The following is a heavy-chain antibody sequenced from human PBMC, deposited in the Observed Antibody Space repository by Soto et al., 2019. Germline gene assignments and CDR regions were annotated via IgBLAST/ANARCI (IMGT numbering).Heavy chain of an antibody. CDR2: IFYIGST. J-gene: IGHJ5*02. Sequence: QVQLQESGPGLVKPSQTLSLTCTVSGGSISSGGYYWNWIRQHPGKGLEWIGYIFYIGSTYYNPSLKIRATLAVDTSMSQFSLKLNSVTAADTAVYYCARSVFPWGQGTLVTVSS. V-gene: IGHV4-31*03. CDR3: ARSVFP. CDR1: GGSISSGGYY.